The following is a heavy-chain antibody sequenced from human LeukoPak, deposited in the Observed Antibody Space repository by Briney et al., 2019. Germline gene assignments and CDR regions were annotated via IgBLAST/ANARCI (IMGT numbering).Heavy chain of an antibody. J-gene: IGHJ4*02. CDR1: GGTFSSYA. V-gene: IGHV1-69*05. CDR2: IIPIFGTA. Sequence: ASVKVSCKASGGTFSSYASSWVRQAPGQGLEWMGGIIPIFGTANYAQKFQGRVTITTDESTSTAYMELSSLRSEDTAVYYCASPGYCSGGSCYHGGFDYWGQGTLVTVSS. D-gene: IGHD2-15*01. CDR3: ASPGYCSGGSCYHGGFDY.